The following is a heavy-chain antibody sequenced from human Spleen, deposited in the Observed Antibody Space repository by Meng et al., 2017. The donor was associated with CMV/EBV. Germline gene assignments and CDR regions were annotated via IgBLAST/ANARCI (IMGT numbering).Heavy chain of an antibody. CDR1: GGTVSSYT. CDR3: ARDSIAVAGTDY. Sequence: SCKASGGTVSSYTISWVRQAPGQGLEWMGRIIPILGIANYAQKFQGRVTITADKSTSTAYMELSSLRSEDTAVYYCARDSIAVAGTDYWGQGTLVTVSS. J-gene: IGHJ4*02. D-gene: IGHD6-19*01. CDR2: IIPILGIA. V-gene: IGHV1-69*04.